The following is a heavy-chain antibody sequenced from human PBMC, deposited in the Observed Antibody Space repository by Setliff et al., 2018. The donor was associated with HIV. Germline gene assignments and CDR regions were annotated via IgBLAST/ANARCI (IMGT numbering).Heavy chain of an antibody. V-gene: IGHV1-2*02. Sequence: ASVKVSCKASGYTFTGYYMHWVRQAPGQGLEWMAWINSASGGTNYAQNFQGRVTMTRDTSISTAYMELSGLTSDDSAVYYCARYLVVVPVAVGGLDVWGQGTTVTVSS. CDR3: ARYLVVVPVAVGGLDV. CDR2: INSASGGT. J-gene: IGHJ6*02. D-gene: IGHD2-2*01. CDR1: GYTFTGYY.